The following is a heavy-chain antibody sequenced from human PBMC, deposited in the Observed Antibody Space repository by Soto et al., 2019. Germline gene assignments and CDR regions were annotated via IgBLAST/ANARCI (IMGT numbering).Heavy chain of an antibody. D-gene: IGHD1-7*01. Sequence: SETLSFTCTVSGGSISSGGYAWNWIRQPPGKGLEWIGYIYHSGYTSYNPSLKNRVTISVDKSKNQFSLTLSFVTAADTAVYCCARDSLTGNYFDPWGQGTLVTVSS. J-gene: IGHJ5*02. V-gene: IGHV4-30-2*01. CDR2: IYHSGYT. CDR1: GGSISSGGYA. CDR3: ARDSLTGNYFDP.